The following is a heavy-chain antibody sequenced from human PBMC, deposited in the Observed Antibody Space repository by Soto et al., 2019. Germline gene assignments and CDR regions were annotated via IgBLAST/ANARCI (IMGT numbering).Heavy chain of an antibody. CDR3: AHRVLRTVFGLVTTTAIYFDF. CDR1: GFSLTTSGVG. J-gene: IGHJ4*02. V-gene: IGHV2-5*02. CDR2: IYWDDNK. Sequence: QITLNESGPTVVRPTETLTMTCRFSGFSLTTSGVGVDWIRQSPGKAPERLALIYWDDNKRYSTSLTSRLTITNDTSKNQVVLKVSALDPTDTATYYCAHRVLRTVFGLVTTTAIYFDFWGQGTPVAVSS. D-gene: IGHD3-3*01.